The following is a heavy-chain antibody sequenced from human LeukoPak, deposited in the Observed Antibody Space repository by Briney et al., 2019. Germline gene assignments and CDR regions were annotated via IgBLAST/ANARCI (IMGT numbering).Heavy chain of an antibody. CDR3: AKDRFSGRAPSDY. V-gene: IGHV3-23*01. Sequence: PGGSLRLSCAASGFTFSSYAMSWVRQAPGKGLEWVSAISGSGGSTYYADSVKGRFTISRDNSKNTLCLQMNSLRAEDTAVYYCAKDRFSGRAPSDYWGQGTLVTVSS. CDR2: ISGSGGST. CDR1: GFTFSSYA. J-gene: IGHJ4*02. D-gene: IGHD1-26*01.